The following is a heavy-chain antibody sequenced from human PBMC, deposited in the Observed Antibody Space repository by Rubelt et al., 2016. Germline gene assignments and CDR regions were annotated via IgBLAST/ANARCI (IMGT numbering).Heavy chain of an antibody. D-gene: IGHD5-12*01. CDR3: GRGNSGYDYGLDY. Sequence: QVQLVQSGAEVKKPGASVKVSCKASGYTFTGYYMHWVRQAPGQGLEWLGSVNPNSGGKNYAQKFQGRVTMTRETSVSAGYVERSRLTADDTAVYYCGRGNSGYDYGLDYWGQGTLVTVSS. CDR2: VNPNSGGK. J-gene: IGHJ4*02. V-gene: IGHV1-2*02. CDR1: GYTFTGYY.